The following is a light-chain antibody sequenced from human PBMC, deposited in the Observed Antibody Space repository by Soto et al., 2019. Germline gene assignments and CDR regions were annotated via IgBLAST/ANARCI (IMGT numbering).Light chain of an antibody. CDR3: QQYSNWPRT. Sequence: DILMTQSPATLSVSPGEGATLSCRASQSINSNLAGYQQKPGQAPRLLVYGAGNRAPGIPARFSGGGSGTDFTLTISSLQSEDFAVYYCQQYSNWPRTFGQGTKVEIK. CDR2: GAG. V-gene: IGKV3-15*01. J-gene: IGKJ1*01. CDR1: QSINSN.